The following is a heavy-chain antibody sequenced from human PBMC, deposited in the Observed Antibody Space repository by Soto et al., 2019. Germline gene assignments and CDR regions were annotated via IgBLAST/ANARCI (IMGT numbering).Heavy chain of an antibody. Sequence: GGSLRLSCAASGFTFSRYGMHWVRQAPGKGLEWVAVIWYDGSNKYYADSVKGRFTISRDNSKNTLYLQMNSLRAEDTAVYYCASSVGGYCTNGVCSHYYYMDVWGKGTTVTV. V-gene: IGHV3-33*01. D-gene: IGHD2-8*01. J-gene: IGHJ6*03. CDR2: IWYDGSNK. CDR3: ASSVGGYCTNGVCSHYYYMDV. CDR1: GFTFSRYG.